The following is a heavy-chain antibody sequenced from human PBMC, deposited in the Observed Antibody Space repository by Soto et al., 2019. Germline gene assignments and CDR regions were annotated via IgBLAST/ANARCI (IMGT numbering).Heavy chain of an antibody. J-gene: IGHJ4*02. Sequence: EVQVLESGGGLVQPGGSLRLSCAASGFTFSSNGMNWVRQAPGKGLEWVSGIRSDGDTTYNADSVKGRITGSRDTSKNPVYVQKTSLRVEDTAIYYCAKGKGVGATPDGANCWGQGKLVTVSS. CDR3: AKGKGVGATPDGANC. CDR2: IRSDGDTT. V-gene: IGHV3-23*01. D-gene: IGHD1-26*01. CDR1: GFTFSSNG.